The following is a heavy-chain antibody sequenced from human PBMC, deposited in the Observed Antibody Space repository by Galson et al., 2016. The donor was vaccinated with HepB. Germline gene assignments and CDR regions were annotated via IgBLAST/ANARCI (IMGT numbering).Heavy chain of an antibody. CDR3: ARRGYSSSEYYFDY. CDR1: GFTFSGHW. V-gene: IGHV3-21*06. D-gene: IGHD6-13*01. CDR2: VSSGGDYI. Sequence: PLRLSCAASGFTFSGHWMYWVRQAPGKGLEWVSSVSSGGDYIDYADSVKGRFTISRDNAKNSLYLQMKSLRVEDTAFYYCARRGYSSSEYYFDYWGQGTLVTVSS. J-gene: IGHJ4*02.